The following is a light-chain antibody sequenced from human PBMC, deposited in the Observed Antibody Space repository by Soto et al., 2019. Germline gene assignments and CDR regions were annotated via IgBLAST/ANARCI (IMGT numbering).Light chain of an antibody. CDR3: AAWDDSLNGYV. CDR1: SSNIGSNT. V-gene: IGLV1-44*01. Sequence: QSVLTQPPSASGTPGQRVTISCSGSSSNIGSNTVNWYQQLPATAPKLLIFSNNQRPSGVPDRFSGSKSGTSASLAISGHQSEDEADYYCAAWDDSLNGYVFGTGTKVTVL. J-gene: IGLJ1*01. CDR2: SNN.